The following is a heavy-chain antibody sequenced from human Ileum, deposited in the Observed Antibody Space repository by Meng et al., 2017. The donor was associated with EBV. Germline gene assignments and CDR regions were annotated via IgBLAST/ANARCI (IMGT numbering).Heavy chain of an antibody. Sequence: QVELVNSGVCLSKPGAFVKVAWQASGFTFRSHAMSWGRQAPGQGLEWMGWINSNTGNSTYAQGFTGRFVFSLDTSVSTAYLHINSLKTEDTAVYYCAREVGQGWYYFDYWGQGTLVTVSS. V-gene: IGHV7-4-1*02. D-gene: IGHD6-19*01. CDR2: INSNTGNS. J-gene: IGHJ4*02. CDR1: GFTFRSHA. CDR3: AREVGQGWYYFDY.